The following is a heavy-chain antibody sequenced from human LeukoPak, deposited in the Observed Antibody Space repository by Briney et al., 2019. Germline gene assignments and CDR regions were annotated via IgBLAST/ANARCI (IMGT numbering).Heavy chain of an antibody. V-gene: IGHV5-51*01. J-gene: IGHJ5*02. CDR2: IYPGDSDT. Sequence: GESLKISCKGSGCSFTSYWIGWVRQMPGKGLEWMGIIYPGDSDTRYSPSFQGQVTISADKSISTAYLQWSSLKASDTAMYYCARRGYYGSGSYYNELWFDPWGQGTLVTVSS. D-gene: IGHD3-10*01. CDR1: GCSFTSYW. CDR3: ARRGYYGSGSYYNELWFDP.